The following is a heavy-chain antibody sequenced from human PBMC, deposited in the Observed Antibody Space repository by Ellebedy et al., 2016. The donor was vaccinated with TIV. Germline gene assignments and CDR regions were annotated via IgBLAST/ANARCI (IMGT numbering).Heavy chain of an antibody. V-gene: IGHV4-31*03. CDR2: IYYTGIT. CDR3: ARSYCTAGNCYLDP. D-gene: IGHD2-15*01. J-gene: IGHJ5*02. Sequence: MPSETLSLTCTVSGGSVNSGGFYRSWIRQHPVKGLEWIGYIYYTGITSYNPSLKSRVTISVDTSENQISLMLNSVTAADSAVYYCARSYCTAGNCYLDPWGQGALVTVSP. CDR1: GGSVNSGGFY.